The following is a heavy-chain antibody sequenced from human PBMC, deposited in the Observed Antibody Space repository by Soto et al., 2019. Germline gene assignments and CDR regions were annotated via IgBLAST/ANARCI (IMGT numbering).Heavy chain of an antibody. CDR3: ARESRFLEWLSLNWFDP. V-gene: IGHV3-48*02. CDR2: ISSSSSTI. CDR1: GFTFSSYS. D-gene: IGHD3-3*01. Sequence: PGGSLRLSCAASGFTFSSYSMNWVRQAPGKGLEWVSYISSSSSTIYYADSVKGRFTISRDNAKNSLYLQMNSLRDEDTAVYYWARESRFLEWLSLNWFDPWGQGTLVTVSS. J-gene: IGHJ5*02.